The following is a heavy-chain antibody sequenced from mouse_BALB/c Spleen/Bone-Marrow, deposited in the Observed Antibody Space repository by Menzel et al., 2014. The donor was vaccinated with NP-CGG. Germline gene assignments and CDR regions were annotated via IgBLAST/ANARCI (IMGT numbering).Heavy chain of an antibody. CDR1: GFTLSRYN. J-gene: IGHJ1*01. D-gene: IGHD1-2*01. CDR3: TKLLRLRKYFDV. CDR2: ISSGGSYT. V-gene: IGHV5-6-4*01. Sequence: EVKLMESGGGLVKPGGSLKLSCAASGFTLSRYNMSWVRQTPEKRLEWVATISSGGSYTYYLDSVKGRFTISGDNAENTLYLQMSSLKSEDTAMYYCTKLLRLRKYFDVWGAGTTVTVSS.